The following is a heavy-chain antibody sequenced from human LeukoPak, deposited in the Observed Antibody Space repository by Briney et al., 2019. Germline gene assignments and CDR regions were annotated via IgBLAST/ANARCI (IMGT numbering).Heavy chain of an antibody. CDR3: AKDALISFRGAWSQSDY. CDR1: GFTFSSYA. J-gene: IGHJ4*02. V-gene: IGHV3-23*01. Sequence: GGSLRLSCAASGFTFSSYAMSWVRQAPGKGLEWGSGISGSGGSTSYAYSVKGRFTISRDYSKNTLFLQMNSLRAEDTAVYYCAKDALISFRGAWSQSDYWGQGTLVTVSS. CDR2: ISGSGGST. D-gene: IGHD3-16*02.